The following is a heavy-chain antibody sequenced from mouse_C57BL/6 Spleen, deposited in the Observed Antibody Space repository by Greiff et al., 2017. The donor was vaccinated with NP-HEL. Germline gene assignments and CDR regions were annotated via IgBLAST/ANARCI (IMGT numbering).Heavy chain of an antibody. J-gene: IGHJ3*01. Sequence: QVHVKQSGAELVKPGASVKMSCKASGYTFTSYWITWVKQRPGQGLEWIGDIYPGSGSTNYNEKFKSKATLTVDTSSSTAYMQLSSLTSEDSAVYYCAREEDYGSSWAYWGQGTLVTVSA. V-gene: IGHV1-55*01. CDR1: GYTFTSYW. CDR2: IYPGSGST. CDR3: AREEDYGSSWAY. D-gene: IGHD1-1*01.